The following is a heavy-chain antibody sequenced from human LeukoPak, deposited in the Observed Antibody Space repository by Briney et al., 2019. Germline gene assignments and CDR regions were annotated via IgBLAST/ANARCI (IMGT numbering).Heavy chain of an antibody. CDR3: ARDPLYESGPPVDY. J-gene: IGHJ4*02. CDR2: INPNSGGT. D-gene: IGHD2/OR15-2a*01. V-gene: IGHV1-2*02. Sequence: GASVKVPCKASGYTFTGYYMHWVRQAPGQGLEWMGWINPNSGGTNYAQKFQGRVTMTRDTSISTAYMELSRLRSDDTAVYYCARDPLYESGPPVDYWGQGTLVTVSS. CDR1: GYTFTGYY.